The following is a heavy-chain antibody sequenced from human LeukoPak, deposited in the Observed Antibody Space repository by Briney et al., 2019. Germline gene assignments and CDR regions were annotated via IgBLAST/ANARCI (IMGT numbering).Heavy chain of an antibody. CDR3: ARANTLGYCSSTSCFGFDY. CDR2: ISGSGSYI. V-gene: IGHV3-21*06. J-gene: IGHJ4*02. D-gene: IGHD2-2*01. CDR1: GFTFSDYS. Sequence: GGSLRLSCAASGFTFSDYSMNWVRQTPRKGLEWVSCISGSGSYIYYADSVKGRFTISRDNAKNSLNLQMNSLRAEDTAVYYCARANTLGYCSSTSCFGFDYWGQGTLVTVSS.